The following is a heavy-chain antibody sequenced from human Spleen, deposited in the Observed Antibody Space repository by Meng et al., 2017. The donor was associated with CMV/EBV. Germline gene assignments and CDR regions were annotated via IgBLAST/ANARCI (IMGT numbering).Heavy chain of an antibody. J-gene: IGHJ5*02. CDR1: GYTFTGYY. CDR3: AREGGAAAGPRQNWFDP. V-gene: IGHV1-2*02. Sequence: ASVKVSCKASGYTFTGYYIHWVRQAPGQGLEWMGWINPNSGGTNYAQKFQGRVTMTRDTSISTAYMELSRLRSDDTAVYYCAREGGAAAGPRQNWFDPWGQGTLVTVSS. D-gene: IGHD6-25*01. CDR2: INPNSGGT.